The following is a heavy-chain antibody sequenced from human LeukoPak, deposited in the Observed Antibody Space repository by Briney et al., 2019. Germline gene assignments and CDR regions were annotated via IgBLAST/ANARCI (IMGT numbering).Heavy chain of an antibody. CDR3: ARDGLDVEMATITA. Sequence: GGSLRLSCAASGFTFSSYSMNWVRQAPGKGLEWVSSISSSSSYIYYADSVKGRFTISRDNAKNSLYLQMNSLRAEDTAFYYCARDGLDVEMATITAWGQGTLVTVSS. V-gene: IGHV3-21*01. CDR2: ISSSSSYI. J-gene: IGHJ5*02. D-gene: IGHD5-24*01. CDR1: GFTFSSYS.